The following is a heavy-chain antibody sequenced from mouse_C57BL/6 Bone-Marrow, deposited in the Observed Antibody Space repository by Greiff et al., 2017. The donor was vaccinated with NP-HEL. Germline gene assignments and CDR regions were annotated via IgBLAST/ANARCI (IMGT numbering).Heavy chain of an antibody. V-gene: IGHV1-9*01. CDR3: ARSQGGWLPFAY. CDR1: GYTFTGYW. Sequence: VQLQQSGAELMKPGASVKLSCKATGYTFTGYWIEWVKQRPGHGLEWIGEILPGSGSTNYNAKFKGKATFTADTSSNTAYIQLSSLTTYDSAIYYCARSQGGWLPFAYWGQGTLVTVSA. J-gene: IGHJ3*01. CDR2: ILPGSGST. D-gene: IGHD2-3*01.